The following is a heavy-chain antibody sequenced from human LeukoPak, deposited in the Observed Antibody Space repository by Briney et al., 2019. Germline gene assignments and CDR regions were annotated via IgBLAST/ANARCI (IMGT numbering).Heavy chain of an antibody. J-gene: IGHJ6*03. CDR1: GYTFSSYG. CDR3: ARHPTVNEMMGNYYYMDV. Sequence: ASVKVSCKASGYTFSSYGISWVRQAPGQGLEWMGWISAYNGKTNYAQKLQGRVTMTTDTSTSTAYMELRSLRSDDTAVYYCARHPTVNEMMGNYYYMDVWGKGTTVTVSS. V-gene: IGHV1-18*01. D-gene: IGHD4-17*01. CDR2: ISAYNGKT.